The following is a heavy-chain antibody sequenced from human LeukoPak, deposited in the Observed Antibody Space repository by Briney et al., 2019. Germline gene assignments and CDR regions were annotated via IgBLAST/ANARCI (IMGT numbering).Heavy chain of an antibody. CDR1: GGSISSVY. D-gene: IGHD6-13*01. J-gene: IGHJ4*02. V-gene: IGHV4-59*01. Sequence: SETLSLTCAVSGGSISSVYWSWIRQPPGKGLEWIAYLYSTGGRTNYNPSLKSRVTISVDPSKNHFSLKMNSATTADTAVYYCARHLAAATSAFDYWGRGALVTVSS. CDR3: ARHLAAATSAFDY. CDR2: LYSTGGRT.